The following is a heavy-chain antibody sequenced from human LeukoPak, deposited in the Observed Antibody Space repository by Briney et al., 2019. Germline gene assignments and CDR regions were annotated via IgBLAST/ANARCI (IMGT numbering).Heavy chain of an antibody. D-gene: IGHD5-24*01. V-gene: IGHV4-59*01. CDR1: GGSISSYY. CDR3: AAVEMAIDPGAFDI. CDR2: IYYSGST. J-gene: IGHJ3*02. Sequence: PSETLSLTCTVSGGSISSYYWSWIRQPPGKGLEWIGYIYYSGSTNYNPSLKSRVTISVDTSKNQFSLKLSSVTAADTAVYYCAAVEMAIDPGAFDIWGQGTMVTVSS.